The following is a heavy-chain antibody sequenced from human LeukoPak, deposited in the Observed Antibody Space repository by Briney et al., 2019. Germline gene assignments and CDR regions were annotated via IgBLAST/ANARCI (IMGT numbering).Heavy chain of an antibody. CDR3: AREKYCSSTSCYGEAFDI. V-gene: IGHV1-69*13. CDR1: GGTFSSYA. J-gene: IGHJ3*02. D-gene: IGHD2-2*01. Sequence: ASVTVSCMASGGTFSSYAISWVRQAPGQGLEWMGGIIPIFGTANYAQKFQGRVTITADESTSTAYMELSSLRSEDTAVYYCAREKYCSSTSCYGEAFDIWGQGTMVTVSS. CDR2: IIPIFGTA.